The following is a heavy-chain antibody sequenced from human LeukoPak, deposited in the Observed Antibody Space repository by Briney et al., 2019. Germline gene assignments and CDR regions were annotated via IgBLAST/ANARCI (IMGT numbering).Heavy chain of an antibody. CDR2: ISGSGGST. V-gene: IGHV3-23*01. D-gene: IGHD3-10*01. CDR1: GFTFSSYG. J-gene: IGHJ4*02. CDR3: AKSAPGYGSGSLYYFDY. Sequence: GGTLRLSCAASGFTFSSYGMSWVRQAPGKGLEWVSAISGSGGSTYYADSVKGRFTISRDNSKNTLYLQMNSLRAEDTAVYYCAKSAPGYGSGSLYYFDYWGQGTLVTVSS.